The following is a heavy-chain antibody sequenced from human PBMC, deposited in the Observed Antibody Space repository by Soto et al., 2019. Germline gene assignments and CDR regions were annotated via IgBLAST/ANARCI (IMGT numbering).Heavy chain of an antibody. CDR1: GGTFSSYA. Sequence: QVQLMQSGAEVKKPGSSVKVSCKASGGTFSSYAISWVRQAPGQGLEWMGGIIPIFGTANYAQKFQGRVTITADESTSTAYMELSSLRSEDTAVYYCARSYYDYVWGSYRPDYYFDYWGQGTLVTVSS. CDR2: IIPIFGTA. CDR3: ARSYYDYVWGSYRPDYYFDY. J-gene: IGHJ4*02. V-gene: IGHV1-69*01. D-gene: IGHD3-16*02.